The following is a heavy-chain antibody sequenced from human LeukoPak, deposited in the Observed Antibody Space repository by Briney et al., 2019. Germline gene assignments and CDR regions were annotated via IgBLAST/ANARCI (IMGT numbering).Heavy chain of an antibody. D-gene: IGHD7-27*01. CDR1: GFTFSSCA. J-gene: IGHJ4*02. CDR2: ISGSGGST. Sequence: PGGSLSLSCAASGFTFSSCAMSWVRQAPGKGLEWVSAISGSGGSTYYADSVKGRFTVSRDNAKNSLYLQMDSLSADDAAVFYCARGGTGDGNYFDNWGQGTLVTVSS. V-gene: IGHV3-23*01. CDR3: ARGGTGDGNYFDN.